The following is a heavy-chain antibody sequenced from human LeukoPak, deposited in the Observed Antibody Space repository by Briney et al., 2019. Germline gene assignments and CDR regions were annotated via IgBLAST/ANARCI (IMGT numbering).Heavy chain of an antibody. J-gene: IGHJ6*02. CDR1: GFTFSSYS. Sequence: GGSLRLSCAASGFTFSSYSMNWVRQAPGKGLEWVSYISSSSSTIYYADSVKGRFTISRDNAKNSLYLQMNSLRAEDTAVYYCARDLDSSSFFVSYMDVWGQGTTVTVSS. CDR2: ISSSSSTI. V-gene: IGHV3-48*01. CDR3: ARDLDSSSFFVSYMDV. D-gene: IGHD6-13*01.